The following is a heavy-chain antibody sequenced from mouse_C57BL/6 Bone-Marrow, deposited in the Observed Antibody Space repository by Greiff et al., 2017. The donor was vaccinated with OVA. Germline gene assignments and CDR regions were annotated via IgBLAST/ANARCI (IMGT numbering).Heavy chain of an antibody. J-gene: IGHJ2*01. CDR2: IRNTANGYTT. CDR3: ARSLSLRPLDY. V-gene: IGHV7-3*01. Sequence: EVQLQESGGGLVQPGGSLSLSCAASGFTFTDYYMSWVRQPPGKALEWLGFIRNTANGYTTEYSASVKGRFTISRDNSQSILYLQMNALRAEDSATYYCARSLSLRPLDYWGQGTTLTVSS. CDR1: GFTFTDYY. D-gene: IGHD1-2*01.